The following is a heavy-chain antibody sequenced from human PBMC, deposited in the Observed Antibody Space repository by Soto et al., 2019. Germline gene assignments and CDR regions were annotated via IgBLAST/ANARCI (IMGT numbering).Heavy chain of an antibody. CDR1: GYTFTSYG. CDR2: ISAYNGNT. J-gene: IGHJ4*02. Sequence: ASVKVSCKASGYTFTSYGISWVRQAPGQGLEWMGWISAYNGNTNYAQKLQGRVTMTTDTSTSTAYMELRSPRSDDTAVYYCARSGGRRECTNGVCYAAFFDYWGQGTLVTVSS. CDR3: ARSGGRRECTNGVCYAAFFDY. V-gene: IGHV1-18*04. D-gene: IGHD2-8*01.